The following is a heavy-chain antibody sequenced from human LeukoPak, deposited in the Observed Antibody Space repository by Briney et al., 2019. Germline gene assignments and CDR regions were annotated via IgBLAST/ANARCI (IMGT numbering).Heavy chain of an antibody. CDR1: GYTFTGYY. CDR3: ARDQVVGATAGTFDY. Sequence: ASVTVSCKVSGYTFTGYYMHWVRQAPGQGLEWMGWINPNSGDTNYAQKFQGRVTMTTDTSTSTASMELTSLTSDDTAVYYCARDQVVGATAGTFDYWGQGTLVTVSS. J-gene: IGHJ4*02. V-gene: IGHV1-2*02. D-gene: IGHD1-26*01. CDR2: INPNSGDT.